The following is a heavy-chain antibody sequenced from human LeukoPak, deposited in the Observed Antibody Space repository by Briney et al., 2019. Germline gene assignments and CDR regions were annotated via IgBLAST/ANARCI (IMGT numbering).Heavy chain of an antibody. V-gene: IGHV4-4*07. Sequence: SETLSLTCTVSGGSISSYYWSWIRQPAGKGLEWIGRIYTSGSTNYNPSLKSLVTITVDTSKNQFSLKLSSVTAADTAVYYCARDIQWFGEYYMDVWGKGTTVTVSS. J-gene: IGHJ6*03. CDR2: IYTSGST. CDR1: GGSISSYY. CDR3: ARDIQWFGEYYMDV. D-gene: IGHD3-10*01.